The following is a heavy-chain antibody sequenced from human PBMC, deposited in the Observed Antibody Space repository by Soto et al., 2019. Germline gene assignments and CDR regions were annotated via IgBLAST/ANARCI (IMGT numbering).Heavy chain of an antibody. Sequence: GGSLRLSCAASGFTFSSYAMSWVRQAPGKGLEWVSAISGSGGSTYYADSVKGRFTISRDNSKNTLYLQMNSLRAEDTAVYYCAKESPYEDILTGSVSYMDVWGKGTTVTVSS. CDR2: ISGSGGST. V-gene: IGHV3-23*01. CDR3: AKESPYEDILTGSVSYMDV. D-gene: IGHD3-9*01. CDR1: GFTFSSYA. J-gene: IGHJ6*03.